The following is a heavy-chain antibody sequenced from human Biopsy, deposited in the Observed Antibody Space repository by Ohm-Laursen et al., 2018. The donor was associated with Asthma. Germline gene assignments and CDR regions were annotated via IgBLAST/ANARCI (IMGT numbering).Heavy chain of an antibody. CDR1: GFTFSSYA. CDR3: AKDRDYDILTGPPGFDY. CDR2: ISGSGGST. V-gene: IGHV3-23*01. D-gene: IGHD3-9*01. J-gene: IGHJ4*02. Sequence: LRLSCTASGFTFSSYAMSWVRQAPGKGLEWVSAISGSGGSTYYADSVKGRFTISRDNSKNTLYLQMNSLRAEDTAVYYCAKDRDYDILTGPPGFDYWGQGTLVTVSS.